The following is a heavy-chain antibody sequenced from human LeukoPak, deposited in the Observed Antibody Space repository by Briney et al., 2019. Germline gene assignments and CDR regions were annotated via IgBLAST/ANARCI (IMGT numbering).Heavy chain of an antibody. CDR1: GFTFDGYA. CDR2: ISGDGGST. CDR3: AKDIGYYYDSSGYLDY. V-gene: IGHV3-43*02. Sequence: GGSLRLSCAASGFTFDGYAMHWVRQAPAKGLEWVSLISGDGGSTYYADSVKGRFTISRDNSKNSLYLQMNTLRTEANAVYYCAKDIGYYYDSSGYLDYWGQGTLVSVSS. D-gene: IGHD3-22*01. J-gene: IGHJ4*02.